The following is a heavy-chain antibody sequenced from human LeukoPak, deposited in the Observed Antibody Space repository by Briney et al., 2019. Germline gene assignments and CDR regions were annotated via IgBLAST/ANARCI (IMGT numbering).Heavy chain of an antibody. J-gene: IGHJ4*02. CDR3: AMNWNCDY. CDR1: GFTFSNYA. Sequence: GRSLRLSCSASGFTFSNYAMAWVRQAPGKGLEYVSAISNNGVSTYYADSVKGRFTISRDNSKSTLYLQMNSLRAEDTAVYYCAMNWNCDYWGQRTLVTVSS. D-gene: IGHD1-1*01. V-gene: IGHV3-64*04. CDR2: ISNNGVST.